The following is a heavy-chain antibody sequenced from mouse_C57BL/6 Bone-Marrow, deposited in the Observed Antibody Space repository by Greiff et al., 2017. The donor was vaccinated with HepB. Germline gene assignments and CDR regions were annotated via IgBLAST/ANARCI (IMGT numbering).Heavy chain of an antibody. D-gene: IGHD4-1*01. CDR1: GYAFSSSW. CDR3: AKMANWNYFDY. V-gene: IGHV1-82*01. CDR2: IYPGDGDT. J-gene: IGHJ2*01. Sequence: VQLQQSGPELVKPGASVKISCKASGYAFSSSWMNWVKQRPGKGLEWIGRIYPGDGDTNYNGKFKGKATLTADKSSSTAYMQLSSLTSDDSAFYCCAKMANWNYFDYRGQSTTLTFSS.